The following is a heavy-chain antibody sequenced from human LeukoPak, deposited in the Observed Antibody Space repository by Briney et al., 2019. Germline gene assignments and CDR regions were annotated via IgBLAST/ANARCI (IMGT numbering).Heavy chain of an antibody. V-gene: IGHV1-46*01. CDR2: IKPSGGST. D-gene: IGHD3-10*01. J-gene: IGHJ4*02. CDR3: ARVEGYGSGSYTFDY. Sequence: GASVKVSCKASGYTFTSYYTHWVRQAPGRGLEWMGIIKPSGGSTSYAQKFQGRVTMTRDTSTSTVYMELSSLRSEDTAVYYCARVEGYGSGSYTFDYWGQGTLVTVSS. CDR1: GYTFTSYY.